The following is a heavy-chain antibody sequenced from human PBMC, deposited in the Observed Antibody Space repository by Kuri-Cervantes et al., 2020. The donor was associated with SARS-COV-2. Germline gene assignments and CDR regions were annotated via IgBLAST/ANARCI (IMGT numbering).Heavy chain of an antibody. Sequence: SQTLSLTCAVSGVPVTGGSYSWAWIRQPAGKGLEWIGHLDTSGSTTYNPSLKSRVTISVDTSKNQFSLKLSSVTAADTTVYYCASRPITMVRGVIKYYFDYWGQGTLVTVSS. D-gene: IGHD3-10*01. V-gene: IGHV4-61*09. CDR3: ASRPITMVRGVIKYYFDY. J-gene: IGHJ4*02. CDR1: GVPVTGGSYS. CDR2: LDTSGST.